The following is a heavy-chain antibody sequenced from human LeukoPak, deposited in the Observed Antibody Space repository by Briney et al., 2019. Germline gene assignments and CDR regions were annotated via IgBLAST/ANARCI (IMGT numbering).Heavy chain of an antibody. V-gene: IGHV4-4*07. CDR1: GASITRYY. J-gene: IGHJ2*01. Sequence: SETLSLTCSVSGASITRYYWTWIRQPVGKGMEWFGRLYTNGTVNYNPSLRSRVTMSRDTSRNQFSLKLTSVTAADTAVYYCARLLGSSGYAGDWYFDLWGPGALVTVSS. CDR3: ARLLGSSGYAGDWYFDL. D-gene: IGHD3-22*01. CDR2: LYTNGTV.